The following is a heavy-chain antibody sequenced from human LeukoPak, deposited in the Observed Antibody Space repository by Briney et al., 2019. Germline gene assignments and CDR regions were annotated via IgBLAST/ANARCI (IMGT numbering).Heavy chain of an antibody. CDR1: GFTFSSYE. Sequence: PGGSLRLSCAASGFTFSSYEMNWVRQAPGKGLEWIPYISSAGTTKIYADSVKGRFTISRDNAKNSLYLQMNSLRAEDTVVYYCARDYWFDPWGHGTLVTVSS. V-gene: IGHV3-48*03. J-gene: IGHJ5*02. CDR3: ARDYWFDP. CDR2: ISSAGTTK.